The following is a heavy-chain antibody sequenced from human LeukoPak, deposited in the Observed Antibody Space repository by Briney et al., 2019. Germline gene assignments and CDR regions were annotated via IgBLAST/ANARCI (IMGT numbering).Heavy chain of an antibody. Sequence: PSETPSLTCTVSGGSISSYYWSWIRQPPGKGLEWIGYIYYSGSTNYNPSLKSRVTISVDTSKNQLSLKLSSVTAADTAVYYCALERRGYFDYWGQGTLVTVSS. CDR2: IYYSGST. CDR1: GGSISSYY. V-gene: IGHV4-59*01. D-gene: IGHD1-1*01. J-gene: IGHJ4*02. CDR3: ALERRGYFDY.